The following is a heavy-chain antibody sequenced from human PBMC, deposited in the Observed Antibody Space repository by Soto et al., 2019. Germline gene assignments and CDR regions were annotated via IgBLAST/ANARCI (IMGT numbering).Heavy chain of an antibody. D-gene: IGHD6-13*01. J-gene: IGHJ6*02. CDR2: VGIAGNI. Sequence: EVQLVESGGGLVQPGGSLRLSCEASGFAFSSYDMHWVRQAKGKGLEWVSGVGIAGNIYFAGSVKGRFTVSREDAEKSVFLEMKSLRVGDTAVYYCTRGGIAPGYGMDVWGLGTTVTVAS. V-gene: IGHV3-13*01. CDR1: GFAFSSYD. CDR3: TRGGIAPGYGMDV.